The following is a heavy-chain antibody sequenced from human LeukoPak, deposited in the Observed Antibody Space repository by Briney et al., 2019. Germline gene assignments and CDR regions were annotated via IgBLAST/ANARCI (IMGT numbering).Heavy chain of an antibody. Sequence: PSETLSLTCAVYGGSFSGYYWSWIRQPPGKGLEWIGEINHSGSTNYNPSLKSRVTISVDTSKNQFSLKLSSVTAADTAVYYCATHTRGYWGQGTLVTGSS. CDR2: INHSGST. J-gene: IGHJ4*02. D-gene: IGHD3-10*01. CDR1: GGSFSGYY. CDR3: ATHTRGY. V-gene: IGHV4-34*01.